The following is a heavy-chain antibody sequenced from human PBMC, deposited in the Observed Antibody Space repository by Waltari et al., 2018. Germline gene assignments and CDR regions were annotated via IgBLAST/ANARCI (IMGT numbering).Heavy chain of an antibody. CDR1: GSSISSGAY. V-gene: IGHV4-38-2*01. J-gene: IGHJ5*02. D-gene: IGHD6-13*01. Sequence: QVQLQESGPGLVKPAETLSLTCAVSGSSISSGAYWGWIRQPPGKGLEWIGSIYHSGSTYYNPSLKRRVTISVDTSKNQFSLQLRSVTSSDTAVYYCAREQPRSWFDPWGQGTLVTVSS. CDR3: AREQPRSWFDP. CDR2: IYHSGST.